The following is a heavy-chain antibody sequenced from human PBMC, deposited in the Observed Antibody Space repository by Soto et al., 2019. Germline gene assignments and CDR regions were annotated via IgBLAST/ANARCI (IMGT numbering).Heavy chain of an antibody. CDR1: GFTFSSYS. D-gene: IGHD2-15*01. J-gene: IGHJ5*02. V-gene: IGHV3-21*01. CDR2: ISSSSSYI. CDR3: ARERGCSGGSCPNWFDP. Sequence: GSLRLSCAASGFTFSSYSMNWVRQAPGKGLEWVSSISSSSSYIYYADSVKGRFTISRDDAKNSLYLQMNSLRAEDTAVYYCARERGCSGGSCPNWFDPWGQGTLVTVSS.